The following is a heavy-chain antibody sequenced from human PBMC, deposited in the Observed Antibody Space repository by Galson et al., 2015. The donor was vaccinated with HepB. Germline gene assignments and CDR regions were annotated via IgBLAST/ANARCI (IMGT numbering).Heavy chain of an antibody. D-gene: IGHD2-2*01. CDR1: GYTFTSYG. CDR3: ARVRCSSTSGYYWFDP. Sequence: SVKVSCKASGYTFTSYGISWVRQAPGQGLEWMGWISAYNGNTNYAQKLQGRVTMTTDTSTSTAYMELRSLRSEDTAVYYCARVRCSSTSGYYWFDPRGQGTLVTVSS. CDR2: ISAYNGNT. V-gene: IGHV1-18*04. J-gene: IGHJ5*02.